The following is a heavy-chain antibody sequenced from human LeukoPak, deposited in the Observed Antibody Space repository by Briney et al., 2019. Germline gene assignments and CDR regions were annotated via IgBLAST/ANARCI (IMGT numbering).Heavy chain of an antibody. D-gene: IGHD6-13*01. CDR2: IYTTGST. CDR1: GGFISSYY. Sequence: SETLSLTCSVSGGFISSYYWSWIRQPAGKGLEWIGRIYTTGSTNYNPSLKSRVTMSVDTSKNQFSLNLSSVTAADTAVYYCAGTSSSWYQKIDYWGQGTLVTVSS. CDR3: AGTSSSWYQKIDY. V-gene: IGHV4-4*07. J-gene: IGHJ4*02.